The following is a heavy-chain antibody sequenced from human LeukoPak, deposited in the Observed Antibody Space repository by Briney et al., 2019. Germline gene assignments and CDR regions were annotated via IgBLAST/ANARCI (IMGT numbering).Heavy chain of an antibody. Sequence: GGSLRLSCAASGFPFSSYSMTWVRQAPGKGLEWVSVISGSGGSTYYADSVKGRFTISRDNSKNTLHLQMNSLRSEDTAVYYCAADPRYWGQGTLVTVSS. CDR2: ISGSGGST. J-gene: IGHJ4*02. CDR3: AADPRY. V-gene: IGHV3-23*01. CDR1: GFPFSSYS.